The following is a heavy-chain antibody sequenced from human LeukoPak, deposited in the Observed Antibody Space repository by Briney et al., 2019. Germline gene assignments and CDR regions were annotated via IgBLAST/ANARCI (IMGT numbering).Heavy chain of an antibody. Sequence: SETLSLTCTVSGGSISSGSYYWSWIRQPAGKGLEWIGHIYTSGSTNYNPSLKSRVTISVDTSKNQFSLKLSSVTAADTAVYYCAKVLPIYFSPSSWFDPWGQGTLVTVSS. V-gene: IGHV4-61*09. CDR3: AKVLPIYFSPSSWFDP. D-gene: IGHD3-3*01. CDR1: GGSISSGSYY. CDR2: IYTSGST. J-gene: IGHJ5*02.